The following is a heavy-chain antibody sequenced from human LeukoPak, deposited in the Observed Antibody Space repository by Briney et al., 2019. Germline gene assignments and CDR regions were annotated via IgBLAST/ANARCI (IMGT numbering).Heavy chain of an antibody. V-gene: IGHV3-43*01. J-gene: IGHJ5*02. Sequence: GGSLRLSCAASGFTFDDYSMHWVRQAPGKGLEWVSLITWDGGSTYYADSVKGRFTVSRDNSKNTLYLQMNSLRAEDTAVYYCAKLLSGYCSRTSCLNWFDPWGQGTLVTVSS. CDR3: AKLLSGYCSRTSCLNWFDP. CDR1: GFTFDDYS. D-gene: IGHD2-2*01. CDR2: ITWDGGST.